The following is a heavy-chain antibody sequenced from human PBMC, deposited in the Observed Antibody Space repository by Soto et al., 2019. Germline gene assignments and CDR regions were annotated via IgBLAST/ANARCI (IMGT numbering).Heavy chain of an antibody. D-gene: IGHD6-6*01. CDR1: GFTFSSYS. CDR3: ARDWRAGAARYGMYV. CDR2: ISSSSSYI. J-gene: IGHJ6*02. V-gene: IGHV3-21*01. Sequence: EVQLVESGGGLVKPGGSLRLSCAASGFTFSSYSMNWVRQAPGKGLEWVSSISSSSSYIYYADSVKGRFTISRDNAKNSLYLQMNSLRAEDTAVYYCARDWRAGAARYGMYVWGQGTTVTVSS.